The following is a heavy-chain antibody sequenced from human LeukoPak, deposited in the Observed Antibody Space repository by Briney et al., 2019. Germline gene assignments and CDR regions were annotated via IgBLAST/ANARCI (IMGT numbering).Heavy chain of an antibody. CDR1: GFTFDDYA. V-gene: IGHV3-9*01. CDR2: ISWNSGSI. Sequence: GGSLRLSCAASGFTFDDYAMHWVRQAPGKGLEWVSGISWNSGSIGYADSVKGRFTISRDNAKNSLYLQMNSLRAEDTAVYYCARGGCSGGSCYPGWNYYFDYWGQGTLVTVSS. D-gene: IGHD2-15*01. J-gene: IGHJ4*02. CDR3: ARGGCSGGSCYPGWNYYFDY.